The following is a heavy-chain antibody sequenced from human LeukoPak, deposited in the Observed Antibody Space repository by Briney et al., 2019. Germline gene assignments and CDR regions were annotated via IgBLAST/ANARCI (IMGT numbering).Heavy chain of an antibody. CDR2: IYTSGST. D-gene: IGHD3-3*01. CDR1: GGSISSYY. Sequence: SETLSLTCTVSGGSISSYYWSWIRQPAGKGLEWIGRIYTSGSTNYNPSLKSRVTMSVETSKNQFSLKLSSVTDADTAVYYCARGGKEWYYYYYGMDVWGQGTTVTVSS. J-gene: IGHJ6*02. V-gene: IGHV4-4*07. CDR3: ARGGKEWYYYYYGMDV.